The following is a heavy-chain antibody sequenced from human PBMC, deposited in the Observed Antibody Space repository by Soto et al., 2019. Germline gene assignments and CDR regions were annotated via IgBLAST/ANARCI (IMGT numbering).Heavy chain of an antibody. CDR2: IYYSGST. J-gene: IGHJ4*02. D-gene: IGHD4-17*01. Sequence: QVQLQESGPGLVKPSETLSLTCTVSGVSVSSGSYYWSWIRQPPGKGLEWIGYIYYSGSTNYNPSLKSRVTISVDTSKNQFSLKLSSVTAADTAVYYCARSLYGVSDYWGQGTLVTVSS. V-gene: IGHV4-61*01. CDR1: GVSVSSGSYY. CDR3: ARSLYGVSDY.